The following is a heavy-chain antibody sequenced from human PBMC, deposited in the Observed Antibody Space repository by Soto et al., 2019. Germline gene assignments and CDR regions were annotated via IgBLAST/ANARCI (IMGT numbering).Heavy chain of an antibody. CDR3: ARAIAARPPNYYYYGMDV. Sequence: GGSLRLSCAASGFTFTSYGMHWVRQAPGKGLEWVAVIWYDGSNKYYADSVKGRFTISRDNSKNTLYLQMNSLRAQDTAVYYCARAIAARPPNYYYYGMDVWGQGTTVTVSS. CDR1: GFTFTSYG. D-gene: IGHD6-6*01. J-gene: IGHJ6*02. V-gene: IGHV3-33*01. CDR2: IWYDGSNK.